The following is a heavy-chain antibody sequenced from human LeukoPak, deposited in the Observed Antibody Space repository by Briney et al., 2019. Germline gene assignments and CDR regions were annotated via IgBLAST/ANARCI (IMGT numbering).Heavy chain of an antibody. CDR3: ARGPIVVVPAAPFDY. V-gene: IGHV4-31*03. Sequence: SQTLSLTCTVSGGSISSGGYYWSWIRQHPGKGLEWIGYIYYSGSTYYNPSLKSRVTISVDTSKNQFSLRLSSVTAADTAVYYCARGPIVVVPAAPFDYWGQGTLVTVSS. CDR1: GGSISSGGYY. D-gene: IGHD2-2*01. CDR2: IYYSGST. J-gene: IGHJ4*02.